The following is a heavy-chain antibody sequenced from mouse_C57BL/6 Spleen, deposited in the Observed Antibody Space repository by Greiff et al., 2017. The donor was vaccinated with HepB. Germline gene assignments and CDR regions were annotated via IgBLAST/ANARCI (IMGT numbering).Heavy chain of an antibody. Sequence: VQLQQPGAELVKPGASVKMSCKASGYTFTSYWITWVKQRPGQGLEWIGDIYPGSGSTNYNEKFKSKATLTVDTSSSTAYMQLSSLTSEDSAVYYCAIIYYDYDGGIAYWGQGTLVTVSA. CDR2: IYPGSGST. J-gene: IGHJ3*01. CDR1: GYTFTSYW. CDR3: AIIYYDYDGGIAY. V-gene: IGHV1-55*01. D-gene: IGHD2-4*01.